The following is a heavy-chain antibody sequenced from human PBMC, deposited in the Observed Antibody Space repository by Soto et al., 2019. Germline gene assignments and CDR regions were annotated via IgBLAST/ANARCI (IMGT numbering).Heavy chain of an antibody. CDR1: GFTFSSYS. V-gene: IGHV3-21*01. J-gene: IGHJ5*02. CDR3: ARRKLTPYGSFDP. D-gene: IGHD3-10*01. Sequence: GGSLRLSCAASGFTFSSYSMNWVRQAPGKGLEWVSSISSSSSYIYYADSVKGRFTISRDNAKNSLYLQMNSLRAEDTAVYYCARRKLTPYGSFDPWGQGTLVTVSS. CDR2: ISSSSSYI.